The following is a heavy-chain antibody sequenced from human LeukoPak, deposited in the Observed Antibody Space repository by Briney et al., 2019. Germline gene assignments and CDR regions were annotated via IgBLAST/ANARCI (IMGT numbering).Heavy chain of an antibody. V-gene: IGHV3-30*04. CDR2: ISYDGSNK. Sequence: GRSLRLSCAASGFTCSSYAMHWVRQAPGKGLEWVAVISYDGSNKYYADSVKGRFTISRDNSKNALYLQMNSLRAEDTAVYYCARDGGLDYWGQGTLVTVSS. J-gene: IGHJ4*02. CDR1: GFTCSSYA. CDR3: ARDGGLDY.